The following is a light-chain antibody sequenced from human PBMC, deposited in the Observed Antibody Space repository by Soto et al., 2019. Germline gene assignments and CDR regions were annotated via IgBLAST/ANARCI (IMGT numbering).Light chain of an antibody. CDR1: QSVSNN. CDR3: QQYNNWPRT. V-gene: IGKV3-15*01. Sequence: ETVMTQSPATLSVSPGERATLSCRASQSVSNNLAWYQQKPGQAPRLLIYGASSRATGIPARFSGSGSGTEFTLTITSLQSEDFAVYYCQQYNNWPRTFGQGTKV. J-gene: IGKJ1*01. CDR2: GAS.